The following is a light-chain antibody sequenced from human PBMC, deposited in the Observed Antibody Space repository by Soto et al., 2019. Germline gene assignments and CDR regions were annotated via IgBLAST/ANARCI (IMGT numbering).Light chain of an antibody. V-gene: IGKV3-11*01. CDR1: QSVSSY. J-gene: IGKJ3*01. CDR2: DAS. Sequence: EIVLTQSPATLSLSPGERATLSCRASQSVSSYLAWYQRKPGQAPRLLIYDASNRATGIPARFSGSGSGTDFTLTISILAAEDFAVYYCQQRSKCLLTFGPGTKVDIK. CDR3: QQRSKCLLT.